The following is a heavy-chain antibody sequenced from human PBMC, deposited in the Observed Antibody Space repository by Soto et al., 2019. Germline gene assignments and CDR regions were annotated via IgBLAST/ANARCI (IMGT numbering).Heavy chain of an antibody. D-gene: IGHD6-19*01. J-gene: IGHJ6*03. CDR2: IYYSGST. V-gene: IGHV4-39*01. CDR3: ARLGPVAGKGGYYYYYMDV. Sequence: SETLSLTCTVSGGSISSSSYYWGWIRQPPGKGLEWIGSIYYSGSTYYNPSLKSRVTISVDTSKNQFSLKLSSVTAADTAVYYCARLGPVAGKGGYYYYYMDVWGKGTTVTVSS. CDR1: GGSISSSSYY.